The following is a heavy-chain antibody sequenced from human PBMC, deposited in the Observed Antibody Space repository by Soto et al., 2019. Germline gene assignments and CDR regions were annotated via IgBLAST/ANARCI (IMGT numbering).Heavy chain of an antibody. CDR2: INHSGST. D-gene: IGHD3-3*01. J-gene: IGHJ4*02. CDR3: AQRYGGFWSGYLGY. CDR1: CGSFSGYY. Sequence: SETLSLTCAVYCGSFSGYYWSWIRQPPGKGLEWIGEINHSGSTNYNPSLKSRVTISVDTSKNQFSLKLSSVTAADTAVYYCAQRYGGFWSGYLGYWGQGTLVTVSS. V-gene: IGHV4-34*01.